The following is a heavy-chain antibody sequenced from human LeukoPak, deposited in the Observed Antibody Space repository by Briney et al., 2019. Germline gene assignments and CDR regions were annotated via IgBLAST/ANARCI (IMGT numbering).Heavy chain of an antibody. D-gene: IGHD3-9*01. V-gene: IGHV3-53*01. Sequence: GGSLRLSCAASGFTVSSYYMNWVRQAPGKELEWVSVIYTGGGRYYADSVRGRFTISRDTSKNTLYLQRNSLRAEDTAVYYCAKDSAFDLRRDGAFDYWGQGTLVTVSS. CDR3: AKDSAFDLRRDGAFDY. CDR1: GFTVSSYY. CDR2: IYTGGGR. J-gene: IGHJ4*02.